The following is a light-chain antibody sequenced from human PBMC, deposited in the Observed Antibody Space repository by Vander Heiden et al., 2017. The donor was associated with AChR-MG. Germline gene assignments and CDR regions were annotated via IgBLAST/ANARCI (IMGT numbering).Light chain of an antibody. CDR2: EVN. V-gene: IGLV2-11*01. CDR3: CSCEDTYSWV. Sequence: QSALTQPRSVSASPGQSVTISCTGTSSDVGLYKYVSWYQQHPGKAPKLLIYEVNKRPSGVPDRCSGSKSGNLASLTISGLQAEDEADYDCCSCEDTYSWVFGGGTKLTVL. J-gene: IGLJ3*02. CDR1: SSDVGLYKY.